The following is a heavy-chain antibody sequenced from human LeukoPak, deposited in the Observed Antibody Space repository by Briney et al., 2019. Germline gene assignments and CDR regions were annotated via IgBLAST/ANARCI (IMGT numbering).Heavy chain of an antibody. CDR1: GFTFSTHT. Sequence: GVLGLSCTASGFTFSTHTMNWVRQAPGKGLEWVSYISGSGNTIYYPDSVRGRFTVSRDNAKNSLFLQMSSLTVEDTAVYFCARVLWDPNFGELFAMDVWGRGTTVTVSS. CDR2: ISGSGNTI. CDR3: ARVLWDPNFGELFAMDV. J-gene: IGHJ6*02. D-gene: IGHD3-10*01. V-gene: IGHV3-48*04.